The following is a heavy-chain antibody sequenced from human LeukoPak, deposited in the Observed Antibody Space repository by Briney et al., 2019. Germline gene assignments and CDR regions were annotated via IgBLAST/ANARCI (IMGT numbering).Heavy chain of an antibody. CDR1: GYTFVSHW. Sequence: GESLKISCKGSGYTFVSHWIAWVRQMPGKGLEWMGIIYPGDSDTRYSPSFRGQVIISADKSITTAYLQWGSLKASDTAMYYCARHNLYTGSDYPDFDYWGQGTLVTVSS. D-gene: IGHD1-26*01. CDR3: ARHNLYTGSDYPDFDY. J-gene: IGHJ4*02. V-gene: IGHV5-51*01. CDR2: IYPGDSDT.